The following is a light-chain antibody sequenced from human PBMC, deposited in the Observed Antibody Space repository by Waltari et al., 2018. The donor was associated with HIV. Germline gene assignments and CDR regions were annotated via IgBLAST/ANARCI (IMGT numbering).Light chain of an antibody. CDR3: QVWDSSSGVV. J-gene: IGLJ2*01. Sequence: SYVLTQSPSVPVAPGKTARITCGGNNIGSKSVHWYQQKPGQAPVLVIYYDSDRPSGLPERFSGANSGNTATLTISRVEAGDEADYYCQVWDSSSGVVFGGGTRLTVL. V-gene: IGLV3-21*04. CDR2: YDS. CDR1: NIGSKS.